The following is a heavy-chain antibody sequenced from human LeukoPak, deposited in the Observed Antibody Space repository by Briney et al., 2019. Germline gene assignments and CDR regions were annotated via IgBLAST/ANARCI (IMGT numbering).Heavy chain of an antibody. CDR2: ISSRSSYI. V-gene: IGHV3-21*01. CDR1: GFTFCSYS. CDR3: ARFPVMVVAATPHGFDY. J-gene: IGHJ4*02. D-gene: IGHD2-15*01. Sequence: MSGGSLRLSCAASGFTFCSYSMNWVRQAPGKGLEGVSSISSRSSYIYYADSVKGRFALSRDNAKNSLYLQMNSLRAEDTAEYYCARFPVMVVAATPHGFDYWGQGTLVTVSS.